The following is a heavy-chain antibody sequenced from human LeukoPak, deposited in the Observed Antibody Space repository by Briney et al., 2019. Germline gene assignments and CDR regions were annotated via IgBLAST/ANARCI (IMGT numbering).Heavy chain of an antibody. Sequence: SVKVSCKASGGTFSSYAISWVRQAPGQGLEWMGGIIPIFGTANCAQKFQGRVTITTDESTSTAYMELSSLRSEDTAVYYCAREGGGNSVIAAAGTRWFDPWGQGTLVTVSS. J-gene: IGHJ5*02. CDR2: IIPIFGTA. D-gene: IGHD6-13*01. CDR3: AREGGGNSVIAAAGTRWFDP. V-gene: IGHV1-69*05. CDR1: GGTFSSYA.